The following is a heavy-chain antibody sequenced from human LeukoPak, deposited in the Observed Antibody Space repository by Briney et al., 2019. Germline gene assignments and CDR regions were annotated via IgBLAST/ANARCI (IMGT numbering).Heavy chain of an antibody. Sequence: PSETLSLTCIVSGGSISSSDYYWGWVRQAPGKGLEWVSSITASSTAIYSADSVKGRFTISRDNAKNFLYLQMNSLRAEDTAVYYCARTYYDILTGYNPYFDYWGQGILVTVSS. CDR1: GGSISSSDYY. V-gene: IGHV3-69-1*01. CDR3: ARTYYDILTGYNPYFDY. CDR2: ITASSTAI. D-gene: IGHD3-9*01. J-gene: IGHJ4*02.